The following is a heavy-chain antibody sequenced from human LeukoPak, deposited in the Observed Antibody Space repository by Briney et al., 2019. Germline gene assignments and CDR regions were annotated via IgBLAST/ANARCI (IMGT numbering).Heavy chain of an antibody. CDR3: ARGWIQLWPLDS. V-gene: IGHV3-7*01. CDR2: INQDGSEK. CDR1: GFTFSSYW. D-gene: IGHD5-18*01. J-gene: IGHJ4*02. Sequence: GGTLRLSCAASGFTFSSYWMSWVRQAPGKGLEWVANINQDGSEKYYVDSVKGRFAISRDNAKNSLYLQTNSLRAEDTAVYYCARGWIQLWPLDSWGQGTLVTVSS.